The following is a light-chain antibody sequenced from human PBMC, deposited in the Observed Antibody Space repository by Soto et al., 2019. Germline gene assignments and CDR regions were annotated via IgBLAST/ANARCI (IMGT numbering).Light chain of an antibody. CDR2: DAS. Sequence: EIVLTQSPGTLSLSPGDSATLSCRASQSVSRNYLSWYQQKPGQAPMLLISDASSRATGIPDRFSGSGSETDFTLTISRLEAEDFAVYHCQQYATAPLTFGGGTKLAIK. CDR1: QSVSRNY. CDR3: QQYATAPLT. V-gene: IGKV3-20*01. J-gene: IGKJ4*01.